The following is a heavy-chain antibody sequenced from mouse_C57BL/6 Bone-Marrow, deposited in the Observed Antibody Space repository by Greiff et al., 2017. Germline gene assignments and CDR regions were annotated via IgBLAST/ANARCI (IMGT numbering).Heavy chain of an antibody. D-gene: IGHD2-1*01. Sequence: VPLQQSGAELARPGASVKMSCKASGYTFTSYTMHWVKLRPGQGLEWIGYINPSSGYTKYNQKFKDKATLTAYKSSSPAYMKLSSLTSEDTAVYDGARCYGIAWFAYWGQGTLVTVSA. J-gene: IGHJ3*01. V-gene: IGHV1-4*01. CDR2: INPSSGYT. CDR3: ARCYGIAWFAY. CDR1: GYTFTSYT.